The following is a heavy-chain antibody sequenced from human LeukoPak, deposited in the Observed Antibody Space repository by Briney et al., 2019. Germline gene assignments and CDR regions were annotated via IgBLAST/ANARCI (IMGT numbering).Heavy chain of an antibody. V-gene: IGHV3-48*01. Sequence: PGGSLRLSCAASGFTFSSYSMNWVRQAPGKGLEWVSYISSSSSTIYYADSVKGRFTISRDNAKNSLYLQMNSLRAEDTAVYYCARDMGYYDSNTMDVWGKGTTVTISS. CDR2: ISSSSSTI. D-gene: IGHD3-22*01. J-gene: IGHJ6*03. CDR3: ARDMGYYDSNTMDV. CDR1: GFTFSSYS.